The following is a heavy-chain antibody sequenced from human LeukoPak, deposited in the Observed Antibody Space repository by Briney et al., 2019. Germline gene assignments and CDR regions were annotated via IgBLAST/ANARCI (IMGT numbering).Heavy chain of an antibody. CDR3: TTFSPRLLGY. Sequence: GGSLRLSCAASGFTFSNAWMSWVRQVPGKGLEWVGRIKSKTDGGTPDYAAAVKGRFTISGDDSKNMLFLQMNSLKIEDTAVYYCTTFSPRLLGYWGQGTLVTVSS. V-gene: IGHV3-15*01. D-gene: IGHD2-21*01. J-gene: IGHJ4*02. CDR2: IKSKTDGGTP. CDR1: GFTFSNAW.